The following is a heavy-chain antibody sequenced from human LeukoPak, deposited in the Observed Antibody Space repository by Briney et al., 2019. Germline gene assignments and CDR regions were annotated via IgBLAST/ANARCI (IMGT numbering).Heavy chain of an antibody. J-gene: IGHJ4*02. V-gene: IGHV3-7*01. CDR2: IKQDGSEK. CDR1: GFTFSSYW. Sequence: GGSLRLSCAASGFTFSSYWMSWVRQAPGKGLEWVANIKQDGSEKYYVDSVKGRFTISRDNAKNSPYLQMNSLRAEDTAVYYCARELRYFDGDYFDYWGQGTLVTVSS. CDR3: ARELRYFDGDYFDY. D-gene: IGHD3-9*01.